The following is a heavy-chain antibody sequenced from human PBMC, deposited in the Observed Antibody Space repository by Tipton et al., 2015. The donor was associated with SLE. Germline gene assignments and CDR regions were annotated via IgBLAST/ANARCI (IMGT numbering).Heavy chain of an antibody. CDR2: IYSGGAT. V-gene: IGHV3-66*02. CDR3: ASELGIKGGFDY. CDR1: GFTARSIS. Sequence: SLRLSCAASGFTARSISMSWVRQAPGKGLEWVSVIYSGGATHYADSVKGRFTISRDTSKDTLYLQMDNLRVEDTGVYYCASELGIKGGFDYWGQGTLVTVSS. J-gene: IGHJ4*02. D-gene: IGHD7-27*01.